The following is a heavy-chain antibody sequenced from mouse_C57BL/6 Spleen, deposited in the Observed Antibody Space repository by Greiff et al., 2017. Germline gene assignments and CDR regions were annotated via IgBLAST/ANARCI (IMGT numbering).Heavy chain of an antibody. CDR2: IDPSDSYT. CDR1: GYTFTSYW. J-gene: IGHJ2*01. V-gene: IGHV1-69*01. CDR3: ARGKGFITTVAERRAVDY. Sequence: QVQLQQPGAELVMPGASVKLSCKASGYTFTSYWMHWVKQRPGQGLEWIGEIDPSDSYTNYNQKFKGKSTLTVDKSSSTAYMQLSSLTSEDSAVYYCARGKGFITTVAERRAVDYWGQGTTLTVSS. D-gene: IGHD1-1*01.